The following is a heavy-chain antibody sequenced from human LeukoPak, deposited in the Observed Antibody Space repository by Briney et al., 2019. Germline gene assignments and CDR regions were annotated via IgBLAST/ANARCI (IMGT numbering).Heavy chain of an antibody. CDR2: INPNSGGT. D-gene: IGHD7-27*01. CDR3: ASEPPELGNDAFDI. Sequence: ASVKVSCKASGYTFTGYYMHWVRQAPGQGLEWMGWINPNSGGTNYAQKFQGRVTMTRDTSISTAYMELSRLRSDDTAVYYCASEPPELGNDAFDIWGQGTMVTVSS. CDR1: GYTFTGYY. V-gene: IGHV1-2*02. J-gene: IGHJ3*02.